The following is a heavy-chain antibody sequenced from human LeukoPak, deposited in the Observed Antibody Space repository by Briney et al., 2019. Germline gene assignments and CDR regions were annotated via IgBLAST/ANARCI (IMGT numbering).Heavy chain of an antibody. Sequence: SETLSLTCTVSGGSISSYYWSWIRQPPGKGLEWIGYIYYTGSTNYNPSLKSRVTISVDTSKNQFSLKLSSVTAADTAVYYCARDLAAARPYFDYWGQGTLVTVSS. CDR3: ARDLAAARPYFDY. V-gene: IGHV4-59*01. J-gene: IGHJ4*02. CDR1: GGSISSYY. D-gene: IGHD6-6*01. CDR2: IYYTGST.